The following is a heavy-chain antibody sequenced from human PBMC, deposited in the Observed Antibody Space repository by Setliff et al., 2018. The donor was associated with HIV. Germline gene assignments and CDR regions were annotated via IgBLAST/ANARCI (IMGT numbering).Heavy chain of an antibody. Sequence: GGSLRLSCAASGFKFGTYGMHWVRQAPGKGLEWVAAISYDGINEYYSESVKGRFAISRDNSKNALYLQMNSLRLQDTAIYYCVRGYGSESLFDYWGQGTLVTVSS. J-gene: IGHJ4*02. D-gene: IGHD3-10*01. V-gene: IGHV3-30*03. CDR3: VRGYGSESLFDY. CDR1: GFKFGTYG. CDR2: ISYDGINE.